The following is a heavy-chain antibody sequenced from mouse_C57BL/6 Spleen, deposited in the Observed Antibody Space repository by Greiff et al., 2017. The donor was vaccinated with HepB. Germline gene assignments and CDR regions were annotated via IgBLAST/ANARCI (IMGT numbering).Heavy chain of an antibody. CDR2: IDPSDSYT. J-gene: IGHJ2*01. CDR1: GYTFTSYW. CDR3: VLWLRREIDFDY. Sequence: VQLQQPGAELVKPGASVKLSCKASGYTFTSYWMQWVKQRPGQGLEWIGEIDPSDSYTNYNQKFKGKATLTVDTSSSTAYMQLSSLTSEDSAVYYCVLWLRREIDFDYWGQGTTLTVSS. D-gene: IGHD2-2*01. V-gene: IGHV1-50*01.